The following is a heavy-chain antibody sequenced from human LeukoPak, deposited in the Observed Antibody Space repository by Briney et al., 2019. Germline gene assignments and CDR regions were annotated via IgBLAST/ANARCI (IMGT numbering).Heavy chain of an antibody. CDR3: ARGLSPRGYYYYGMDV. CDR2: MNPNSGNT. D-gene: IGHD3-10*01. V-gene: IGHV1-8*01. J-gene: IGHJ6*02. CDR1: GYTFTSYD. Sequence: ASVKVSCKASGYTFTSYDINWVRQATGQGLEWMGWMNPNSGNTGYAQEFQGRVTMTRNTSISTAYMKLSSLRSEDTAVYYCARGLSPRGYYYYGMDVWGQGTTVTVSS.